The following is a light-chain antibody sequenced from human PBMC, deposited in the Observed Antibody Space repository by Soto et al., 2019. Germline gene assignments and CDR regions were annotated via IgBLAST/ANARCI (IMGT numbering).Light chain of an antibody. CDR2: DAS. CDR1: QSINNW. V-gene: IGKV1-5*01. J-gene: IGKJ1*01. CDR3: QQYSTYPWT. Sequence: DIQMTQSPSTLSAFVGDRVTFTCRASQSINNWLAWYQQKPGTAPKILIYDASTLESGVPSRFSGSGSATEFTLTISSLQPDDFATYYCQQYSTYPWTFGQGTKVDI.